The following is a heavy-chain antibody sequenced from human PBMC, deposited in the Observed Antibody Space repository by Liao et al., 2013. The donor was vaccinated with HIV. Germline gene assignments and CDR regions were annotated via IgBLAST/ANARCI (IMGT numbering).Heavy chain of an antibody. CDR3: ARDERSGSTPYFDY. V-gene: IGHV4-30-4*08. CDR2: IYSSGST. CDR1: GDSIRSGVHY. D-gene: IGHD3-3*01. J-gene: IGHJ4*02. Sequence: QVQLQESGPGLVMPSETLSLTCTVSGDSIRSGVHYWSWIRQPPGKGLEWIGYIYSSGSTFYNPSLKSRLTISVDTSKNQFTLRVNSVTAADTAVYFCARDERSGSTPYFDYWGQGALVTVSS.